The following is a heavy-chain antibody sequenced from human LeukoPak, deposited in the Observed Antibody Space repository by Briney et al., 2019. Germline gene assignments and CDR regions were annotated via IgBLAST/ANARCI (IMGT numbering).Heavy chain of an antibody. CDR3: AREGTTPYYFDY. CDR1: GYAFTSYG. CDR2: ISAYNGNT. V-gene: IGHV1-18*04. Sequence: ASVTVSCKASGYAFTSYGISWVRQAPGQGLEWMGWISAYNGNTNYAQKLQGRVTMTTDTSTSTAYMELRSLRSDDTAVYYCAREGTTPYYFDYWGQGTLVTVSS. D-gene: IGHD2-2*01. J-gene: IGHJ4*02.